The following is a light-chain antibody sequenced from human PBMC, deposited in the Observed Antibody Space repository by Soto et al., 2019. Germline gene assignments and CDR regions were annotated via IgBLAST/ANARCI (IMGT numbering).Light chain of an antibody. Sequence: NFMLTQPHSVSESPGKTVIISCTRSSGSIASNYVQWYQQRPGSYPITVIFENSQRPSGVPDRFSGSIDSSSNSASLTISGLRTEDEGDFYCQSSDSNSHVVFGGGTKVTVL. CDR2: ENS. V-gene: IGLV6-57*01. CDR3: QSSDSNSHVV. J-gene: IGLJ2*01. CDR1: SGSIASNY.